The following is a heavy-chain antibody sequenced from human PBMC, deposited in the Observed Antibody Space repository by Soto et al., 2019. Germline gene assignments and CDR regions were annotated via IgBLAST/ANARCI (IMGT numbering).Heavy chain of an antibody. D-gene: IGHD1-7*01. Sequence: QITLKESGPTLVKPTQTLTLTCTFSGFSLSTSGVGVVWIRQPPGKALEWLGIIYWDDDKRYRPSLKSRLTXPXEXXKNQVVLTRTNIDPGDTGTYYCAHNLVAGTSWFDPGGQGTLVTVSS. CDR2: IYWDDDK. CDR1: GFSLSTSGVG. J-gene: IGHJ5*02. CDR3: AHNLVAGTSWFDP. V-gene: IGHV2-5*02.